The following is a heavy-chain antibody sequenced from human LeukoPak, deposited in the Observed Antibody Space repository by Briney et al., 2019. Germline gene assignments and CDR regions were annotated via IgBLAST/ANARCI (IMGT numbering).Heavy chain of an antibody. CDR1: GFTFSHYG. Sequence: GGSLRLSCAASGFTFSHYGMHWVRQAPGMGLEWVALISYDGSQKEYAESVKGRFIISRDKAKNRLYLQMNSLRVEDTAIYYCARGLYGDYIYFDSWGQGSLVTVS. J-gene: IGHJ4*02. CDR3: ARGLYGDYIYFDS. D-gene: IGHD4-17*01. V-gene: IGHV3-30*03. CDR2: ISYDGSQK.